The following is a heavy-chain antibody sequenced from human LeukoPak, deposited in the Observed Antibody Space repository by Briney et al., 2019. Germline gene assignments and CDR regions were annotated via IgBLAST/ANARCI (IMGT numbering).Heavy chain of an antibody. Sequence: PSETLSLTCTVSGGSISSGGYCWSWIRQHPGKGLEWIGYIYYSGSTYYNPSLKSRVTISVDTSKNQFSLKLSSVTAADTAVYYCAREVVAGYFDYWGQGTLVTVSS. CDR1: GGSISSGGYC. V-gene: IGHV4-31*03. CDR3: AREVVAGYFDY. D-gene: IGHD6-19*01. CDR2: IYYSGST. J-gene: IGHJ4*02.